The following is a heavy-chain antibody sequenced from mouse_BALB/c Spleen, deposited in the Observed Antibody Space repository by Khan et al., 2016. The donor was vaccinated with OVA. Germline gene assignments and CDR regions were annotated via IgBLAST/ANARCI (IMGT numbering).Heavy chain of an antibody. V-gene: IGHV2-6-7*01. CDR3: ARAYYANYREAMDF. CDR1: GFSLTGYG. J-gene: IGHJ4*01. CDR2: IWGDGNT. D-gene: IGHD2-10*01. Sequence: QVQLKESGPGLVAPSQSLSITCTVSGFSLTGYGVNWVRQPPGKGLEWLGMIWGDGNTDYNSALKYRLSISKDNTKSQGFLKMNSLQTDDPARYYCARAYYANYREAMDFWGQGTSVTVSS.